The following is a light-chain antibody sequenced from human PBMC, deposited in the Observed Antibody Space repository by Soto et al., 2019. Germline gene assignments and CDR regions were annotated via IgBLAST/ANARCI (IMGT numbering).Light chain of an antibody. Sequence: EIGLTQSPATLSLSPGERATLSCRASQSVSSYLAWYQQKPGQAPRLLIYGASSRATGIPDRFSGSGSGTDFTLTIIRLEPEDFAVYYCQQYGSSPSTFGQGTRLEIK. CDR2: GAS. V-gene: IGKV3-20*01. CDR1: QSVSSY. J-gene: IGKJ5*01. CDR3: QQYGSSPST.